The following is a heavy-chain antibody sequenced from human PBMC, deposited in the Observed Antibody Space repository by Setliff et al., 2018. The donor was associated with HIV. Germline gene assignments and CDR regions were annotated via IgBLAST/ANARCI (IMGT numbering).Heavy chain of an antibody. CDR3: ARNRVPSSL. CDR2: IYYSGST. Sequence: SETLSLTCTVSGYSISSSSYYWGWIRQPPGKGLEWIGSIYYSGSTYYNPSLKSRVTISVDTSKNQFSLKLSSVTAADTAVYYCARNRVPSSLWGQGTLVTVSS. J-gene: IGHJ4*02. CDR1: GYSISSSSYY. V-gene: IGHV4-39*01. D-gene: IGHD3-10*01.